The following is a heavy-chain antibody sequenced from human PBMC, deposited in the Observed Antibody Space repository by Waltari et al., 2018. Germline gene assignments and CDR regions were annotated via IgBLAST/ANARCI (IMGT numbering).Heavy chain of an antibody. J-gene: IGHJ3*02. CDR1: GGIFSSYA. CDR2: ISPICGTA. V-gene: IGHV1-69*14. Sequence: QVQLVQSGAEVKKPGSSVKVYCKASGGIFSSYAISGVRQAPGQGFEWVGGISPICGTANNAQKFQGRVTITADKSTNTDYMELSSLRSEDTAVYYCARGVTYYYDTGAFDIWGQGTMVTVSS. D-gene: IGHD3-22*01. CDR3: ARGVTYYYDTGAFDI.